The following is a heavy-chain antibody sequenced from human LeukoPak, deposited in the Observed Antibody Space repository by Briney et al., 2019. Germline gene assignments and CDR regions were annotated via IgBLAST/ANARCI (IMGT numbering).Heavy chain of an antibody. J-gene: IGHJ4*02. CDR2: IYPGDSDT. CDR1: GYSITSYR. V-gene: IGHV5-51*01. CDR3: ARHFRSNGDYGPPDY. Sequence: GESLKISCKGSGYSITSYRIAWVRQMPGKGLEWMGIIYPGDSDTRYSPSFQGQVTISADKSISTAYLQWSSLKASDTAMYYCARHFRSNGDYGPPDYWGQGTLVTVSS. D-gene: IGHD4-17*01.